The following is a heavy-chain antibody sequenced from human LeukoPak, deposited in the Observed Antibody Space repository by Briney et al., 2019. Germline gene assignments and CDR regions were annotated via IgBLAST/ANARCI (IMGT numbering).Heavy chain of an antibody. D-gene: IGHD3-9*01. V-gene: IGHV4-39*01. CDR2: IYYSGST. J-gene: IGHJ4*02. CDR1: GDSISSSSSY. Sequence: SETLSLTCTVSGDSISSSSSYWGWIRQPPGKGLEWIGSIYYSGSTYYNPSLKSRVTISVDTSKNQFSLKLSSVTAADTAVYYCAYYDILTGYSVFDYWGQGTLVTVSS. CDR3: AYYDILTGYSVFDY.